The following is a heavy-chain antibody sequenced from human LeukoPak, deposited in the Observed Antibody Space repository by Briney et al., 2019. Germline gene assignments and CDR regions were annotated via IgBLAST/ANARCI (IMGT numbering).Heavy chain of an antibody. CDR1: GFTFSIYW. V-gene: IGHV3-74*01. CDR3: ARGYSSSYRIDY. CDR2: INTDGSST. J-gene: IGHJ4*02. D-gene: IGHD6-6*01. Sequence: GGSLRLSCAPSGFTFSIYWMHWVRQGPGKGLVWVSRINTDGSSTTYADSVKGRFTISRDNAKNTLYLQMNSLSAEDTAVYYCARGYSSSYRIDYWGQGTLVTVSS.